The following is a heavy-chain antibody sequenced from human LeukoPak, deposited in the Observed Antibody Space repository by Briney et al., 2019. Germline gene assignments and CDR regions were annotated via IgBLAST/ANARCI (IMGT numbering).Heavy chain of an antibody. CDR1: GGXISSSSYY. D-gene: IGHD6-19*01. J-gene: IGHJ1*01. CDR3: ARGPDSSGWTEYFQH. V-gene: IGHV4-39*01. CDR2: IYYSGST. Sequence: PSETLSLTCTVSGGXISSSSYYWGWIRQPPGKGLEWLGSIYYSGSTYYNPSLKSRVTISVDTSKNQFSLKLSSVTAADTAVYYCARGPDSSGWTEYFQHWGQGTLVTVSS.